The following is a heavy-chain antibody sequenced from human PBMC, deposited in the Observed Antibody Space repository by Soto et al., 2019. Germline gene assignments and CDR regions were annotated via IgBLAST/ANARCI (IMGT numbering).Heavy chain of an antibody. Sequence: SETLSLTCTVSGGSISSGGYYWSWIRQHPGKGLEWIAYIYYSGSTYYNPSLRSRVTISLDTSKNQFSLKLSSVTAADTAVYYCAGVVRGGYDFWSGTPGYYGMDVWGQGTTVTVSS. D-gene: IGHD3-3*01. CDR2: IYYSGST. V-gene: IGHV4-31*03. J-gene: IGHJ6*02. CDR1: GGSISSGGYY. CDR3: AGVVRGGYDFWSGTPGYYGMDV.